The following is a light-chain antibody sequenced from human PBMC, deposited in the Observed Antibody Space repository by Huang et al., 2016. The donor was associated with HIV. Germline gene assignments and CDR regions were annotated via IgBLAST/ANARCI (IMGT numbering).Light chain of an antibody. V-gene: IGKV3-20*01. CDR3: QQYDTSPRT. CDR2: DAS. CDR1: QRVRSSY. Sequence: IVLTQSPGTLSLSPGERATLSCRASQRVRSSYLAWYQQKHGQAPRLLIFDASDRANGIPDRFSGSGSGTDFTLTITRLEPEDFAVYYCQQYDTSPRTFGQGTKVEI. J-gene: IGKJ1*01.